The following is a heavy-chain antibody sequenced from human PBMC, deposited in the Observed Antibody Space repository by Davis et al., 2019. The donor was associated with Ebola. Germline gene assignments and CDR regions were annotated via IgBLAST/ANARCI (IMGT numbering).Heavy chain of an antibody. Sequence: AASVKVSCKASGGTFSSYTISWVRQAPGQGLEWMGWISAYNGNTNYAQKLQDRVTMTTDTSTSTAYMELRSLRSDDTAVYYCARDRAMIVVVGYFDYWGQGTLVTVSS. V-gene: IGHV1-18*01. D-gene: IGHD3-22*01. CDR1: GGTFSSYT. CDR2: ISAYNGNT. J-gene: IGHJ4*02. CDR3: ARDRAMIVVVGYFDY.